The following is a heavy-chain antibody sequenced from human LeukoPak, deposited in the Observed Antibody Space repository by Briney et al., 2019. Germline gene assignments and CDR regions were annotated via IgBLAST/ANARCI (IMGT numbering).Heavy chain of an antibody. D-gene: IGHD1-1*01. V-gene: IGHV3-33*01. J-gene: IGHJ4*02. Sequence: GGSQRLSCAASGFTFSSYGMHWVRQAPGKGLEWVAVIWYDGSNKYYADSVKGRFTISRDNSKNTLYLQMNSLRAEDTAVYYCARDQVPSMYFDYWGQGTLVTVSS. CDR2: IWYDGSNK. CDR3: ARDQVPSMYFDY. CDR1: GFTFSSYG.